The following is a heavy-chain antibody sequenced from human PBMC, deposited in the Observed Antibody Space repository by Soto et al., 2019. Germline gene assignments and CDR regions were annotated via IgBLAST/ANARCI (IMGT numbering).Heavy chain of an antibody. CDR3: AKSKGGGVPDF. Sequence: QVQIVQSGAEVKKPGASVKVSCKASGYTFSSSAMHWVRQAPGQSLEWMGWINVGTDKTEYSRRLQGRVTITKDTSASTADMELSGLTSEDTAVYYCAKSKGGGVPDFWGPGTLVTVSS. J-gene: IGHJ4*02. D-gene: IGHD3-10*01. CDR2: INVGTDKT. V-gene: IGHV1-3*01. CDR1: GYTFSSSA.